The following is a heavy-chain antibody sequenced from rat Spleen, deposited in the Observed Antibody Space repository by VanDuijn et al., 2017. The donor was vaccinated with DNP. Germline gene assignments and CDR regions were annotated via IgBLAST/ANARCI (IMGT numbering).Heavy chain of an antibody. D-gene: IGHD1-2*01. V-gene: IGHV5-31*01. CDR3: ASNPPIRTAAPFDY. J-gene: IGHJ2*01. Sequence: EVQLVESGGGPVQPGRSLKISCIASGFIFSNYWMTWIRQAPGKGLEWVASITTTGDSTYYSESVKGLFSISRDNAKSTLYMQVTSLSSAETDDYYCASNPPIRTAAPFDYWGQGVMVTVSS. CDR2: ITTTGDST. CDR1: GFIFSNYW.